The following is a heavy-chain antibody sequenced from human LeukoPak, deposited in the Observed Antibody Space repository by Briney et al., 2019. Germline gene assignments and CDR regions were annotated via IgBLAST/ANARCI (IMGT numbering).Heavy chain of an antibody. Sequence: PGGSLRLSCAASGFTFSSYAMSWVRQAPGKGLEWVSAISGSGGSTYYADSVKGRFTISRDNSKNTLYLQMNSLRAEDTAVDYCAKDLILWFGESYSPYFDYWGQGTLVTVSS. V-gene: IGHV3-23*01. CDR2: ISGSGGST. J-gene: IGHJ4*02. D-gene: IGHD3-10*01. CDR3: AKDLILWFGESYSPYFDY. CDR1: GFTFSSYA.